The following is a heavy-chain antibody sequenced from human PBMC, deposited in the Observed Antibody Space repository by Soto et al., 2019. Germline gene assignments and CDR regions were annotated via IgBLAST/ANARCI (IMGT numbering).Heavy chain of an antibody. D-gene: IGHD6-13*01. CDR2: IYYSGST. Sequence: PSETLSLTCTVSGGSISSYYWSWIRQPPGKGLEWIGYIYYSGSTNYNPSLKSRVTISVDTSKNQFSLKLSSVTAADTAVYYCARDRSSSWYSPLGWFDPWGQEALVTVSS. CDR1: GGSISSYY. J-gene: IGHJ5*02. V-gene: IGHV4-59*01. CDR3: ARDRSSSWYSPLGWFDP.